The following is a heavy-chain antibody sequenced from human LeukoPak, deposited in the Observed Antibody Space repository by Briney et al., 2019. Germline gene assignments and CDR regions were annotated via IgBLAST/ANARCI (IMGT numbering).Heavy chain of an antibody. D-gene: IGHD3-9*01. Sequence: ASVKVSCKASGYPFTGYYMNWVRRAPGQGLEWMGWINPNSGGTNYAQKFQGRVTMTRDTSISTAYMELSRLRSDDTAVYYCARGFDWLEYYFDFWGQGTLVIVSS. CDR2: INPNSGGT. CDR3: ARGFDWLEYYFDF. V-gene: IGHV1-2*02. J-gene: IGHJ4*02. CDR1: GYPFTGYY.